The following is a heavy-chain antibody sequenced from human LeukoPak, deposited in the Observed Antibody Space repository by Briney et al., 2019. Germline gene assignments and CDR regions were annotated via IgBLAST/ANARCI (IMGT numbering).Heavy chain of an antibody. V-gene: IGHV4-59*01. CDR2: VYNSGST. J-gene: IGHJ1*01. CDR1: GGSISIYY. D-gene: IGHD6-6*01. Sequence: SETLSLTCTVSGGSISIYYWSWIRQPPGKGLEWIGYVYNSGSTDYNPSLKSRVTISADTSKNQFSLKVNSVTAADTAVYYCARGGAARLHFQNWGQGTLVTVSS. CDR3: ARGGAARLHFQN.